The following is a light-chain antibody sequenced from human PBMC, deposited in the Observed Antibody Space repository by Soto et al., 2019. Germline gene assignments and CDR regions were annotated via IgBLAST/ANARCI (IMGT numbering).Light chain of an antibody. CDR1: QSVSSY. J-gene: IGKJ2*01. Sequence: EIVLTQSPATLSLSPGERATLSCRASQSVSSYLAWYQQKPGQAPRLLIYDASNRATGIPARFSGSGSGTDFTLTISSLEPEDFAVYYCQQYYNWPQYTFGQGTKLEIK. V-gene: IGKV3-11*01. CDR3: QQYYNWPQYT. CDR2: DAS.